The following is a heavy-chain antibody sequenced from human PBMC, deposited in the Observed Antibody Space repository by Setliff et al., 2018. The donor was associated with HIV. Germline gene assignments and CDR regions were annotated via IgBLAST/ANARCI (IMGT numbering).Heavy chain of an antibody. CDR1: GSFINSDY. CDR2: IYHSATT. Sequence: PSETLSLTCTVSGSFINSDYWGWIRQPPGKGLEWIGSIYHSATTYYNPSLCGRVTISIDTSKNQFSLKLSSVTAADTAVYYCAGQNSGYAHGPFDYWGQGIPVPVSS. D-gene: IGHD5-12*01. J-gene: IGHJ4*02. CDR3: AGQNSGYAHGPFDY. V-gene: IGHV4-38-2*02.